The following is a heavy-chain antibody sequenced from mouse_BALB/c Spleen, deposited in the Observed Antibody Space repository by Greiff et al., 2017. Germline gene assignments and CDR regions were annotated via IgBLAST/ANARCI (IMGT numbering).Heavy chain of an antibody. J-gene: IGHJ4*01. V-gene: IGHV5-6-2*01. D-gene: IGHD1-1*02. CDR1: GFTFSSYY. Sequence: EVQGVESGGGLVKLGGSLKLSCAASGFTFSSYYMSWVRQTPEKRLELVAAINSNGGSTYYPDTVKGRFTISRDNAKNTLYLQMSSLKSEDTALYYCARKGGSYAMDYWGQGTSVTVSS. CDR3: ARKGGSYAMDY. CDR2: INSNGGST.